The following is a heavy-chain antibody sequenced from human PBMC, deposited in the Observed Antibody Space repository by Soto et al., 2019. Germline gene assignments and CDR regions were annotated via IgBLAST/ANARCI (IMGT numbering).Heavy chain of an antibody. CDR2: MSYEGTKQ. D-gene: IGHD6-13*01. CDR3: AKEYGSTWIDH. V-gene: IGHV3-30*18. J-gene: IGHJ4*02. CDR1: GFTFSTYG. Sequence: GGSLRLSCAASGFTFSTYGMHWVRQAPGKGLEWVAAMSYEGTKQYYVDSVKGRLTISRDNSRNTLFLQLNNLRDEDTAVYYCAKEYGSTWIDHWGQGTPVTVSS.